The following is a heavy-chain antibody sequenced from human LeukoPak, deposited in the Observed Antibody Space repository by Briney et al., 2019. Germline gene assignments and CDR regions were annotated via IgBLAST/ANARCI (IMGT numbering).Heavy chain of an antibody. CDR2: VSGSGGTT. CDR1: GFTFSSYA. V-gene: IGHV3-23*01. Sequence: PGGSLRLSCAASGFTFSSYAMSWVRQAPGRGLEWVSAVSGSGGTTYYADSVKGRFTISRDNSKNTLFLQMNSLRAEDTAVYYCAKGPLYGDHGCWGQGTLVTVSS. D-gene: IGHD4-17*01. J-gene: IGHJ4*02. CDR3: AKGPLYGDHGC.